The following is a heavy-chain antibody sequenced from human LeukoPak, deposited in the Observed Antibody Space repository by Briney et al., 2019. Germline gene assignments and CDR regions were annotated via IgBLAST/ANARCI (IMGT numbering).Heavy chain of an antibody. CDR3: ARSPAQGAFDI. Sequence: SETLSLTCTVSGGSISSSSYYWGWIRQPPGKGLEWIGSIYYSGCTYYNPSLKSRVTISVDTSKNQFSLKLSSVTAADTAVYYCARSPAQGAFDIWGQGTMVTVSS. J-gene: IGHJ3*02. V-gene: IGHV4-39*07. CDR2: IYYSGCT. CDR1: GGSISSSSYY.